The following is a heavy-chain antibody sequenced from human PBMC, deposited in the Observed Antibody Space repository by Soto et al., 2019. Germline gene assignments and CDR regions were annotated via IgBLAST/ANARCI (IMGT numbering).Heavy chain of an antibody. D-gene: IGHD3-22*01. CDR3: AKDSLPFYYDSSGFLDF. J-gene: IGHJ4*02. CDR2: ISYDGTNQ. V-gene: IGHV3-30*18. CDR1: GFSFSSYG. Sequence: GGSLRLSCAASGFSFSSYGMHWVRQAPGKGLEWVAFISYDGTNQYYADSVKGRVTISRDNSKNTLYMQMNSLKSDDTAVFYCAKDSLPFYYDSSGFLDFWGQGALVTVSS.